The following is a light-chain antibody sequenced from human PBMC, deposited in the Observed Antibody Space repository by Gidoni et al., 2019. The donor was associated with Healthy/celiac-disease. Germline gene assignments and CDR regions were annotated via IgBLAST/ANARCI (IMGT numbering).Light chain of an antibody. Sequence: QPALTQPRSVSGSPGQSVPISCTGTSSDVGAYNSVSWYQQHPGKAPKRMIYDVSMRPSGVPDRFSGAKSGNTASLTISGLQAEDEADYYCCSYAGSYTLVFGGGTKLTVL. V-gene: IGLV2-11*01. CDR1: SSDVGAYNS. CDR3: CSYAGSYTLV. J-gene: IGLJ2*01. CDR2: DVS.